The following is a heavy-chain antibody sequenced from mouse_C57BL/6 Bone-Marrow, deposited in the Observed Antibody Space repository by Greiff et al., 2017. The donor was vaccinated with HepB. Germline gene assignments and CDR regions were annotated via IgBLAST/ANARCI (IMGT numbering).Heavy chain of an antibody. J-gene: IGHJ3*01. CDR3: ARRDYASRAWFAY. Sequence: VQLQQSGPELVKPGASVKIPCKASGYTFTDYNMDWVKQSHGKSLEWIGDINPNNGGTIYNQKFKGKATLTVDKSSSTAYMELRSLTSEDTAVYYCARRDYASRAWFAYWGQGTLVTVSA. CDR2: INPNNGGT. CDR1: GYTFTDYN. V-gene: IGHV1-18*01. D-gene: IGHD1-1*01.